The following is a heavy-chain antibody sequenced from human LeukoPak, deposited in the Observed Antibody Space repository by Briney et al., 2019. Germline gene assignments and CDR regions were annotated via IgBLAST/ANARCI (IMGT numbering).Heavy chain of an antibody. J-gene: IGHJ4*02. Sequence: VASVKVSCKGSGGTFSSYAISWVRQAPGQGLEWMGGIIPIFGTANYAQKFQGRVTITADESTSTAYMELSSPRSEDTAVYYCARGRMVGPFDYWGQGTLVTVSS. CDR3: ARGRMVGPFDY. CDR1: GGTFSSYA. D-gene: IGHD1-14*01. CDR2: IIPIFGTA. V-gene: IGHV1-69*01.